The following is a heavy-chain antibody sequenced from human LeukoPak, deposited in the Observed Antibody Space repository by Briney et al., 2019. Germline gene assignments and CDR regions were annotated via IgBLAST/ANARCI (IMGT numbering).Heavy chain of an antibody. CDR1: GFTFDDYA. Sequence: GGSLRLSCAASGFTFDDYAMVWVRQPPGKGLEWVSGINWNSADVAYADSVKGRFTISRDNAKNSLYLQMNSLRAEDTAVYYCAELGITMIGGVWGKGTTVTISS. J-gene: IGHJ6*04. CDR2: INWNSADV. D-gene: IGHD3-10*02. V-gene: IGHV3-9*01. CDR3: AELGITMIGGV.